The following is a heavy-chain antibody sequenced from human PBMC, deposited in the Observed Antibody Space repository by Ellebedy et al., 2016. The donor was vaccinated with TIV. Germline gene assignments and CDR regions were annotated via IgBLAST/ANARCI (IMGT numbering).Heavy chain of an antibody. CDR1: GGSISGFY. D-gene: IGHD5-24*01. CDR3: ARGPIEEEIAPAPNFYDGLDV. CDR2: IYNSGHI. V-gene: IGHV4-59*01. Sequence: MPSETLSLTCTVSGGSISGFYWSWIRQSPGKGLQWIGYIYNSGHIKYNPSLKSRVTMSLDAYKHQISLNLNSPTAADTAVYYCARGPIEEEIAPAPNFYDGLDVWGQGTTVTFSS. J-gene: IGHJ6*02.